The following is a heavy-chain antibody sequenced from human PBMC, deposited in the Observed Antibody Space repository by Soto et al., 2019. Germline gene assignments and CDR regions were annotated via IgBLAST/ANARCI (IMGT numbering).Heavy chain of an antibody. CDR3: SKNGTTWFAS. CDR1: GYSFHNSG. Sequence: QVQLVQSGPELKKPGASVKVSCKTFGYSFHNSGISWVRQAPGQGLEWMGWISVFNGYAHYAQKFQGRVIMTADTFTNPAYMELRGLRSDDTAMYYCSKNGTTWFASWGQGSPVTVSS. CDR2: ISVFNGYA. J-gene: IGHJ5*01. V-gene: IGHV1-18*01. D-gene: IGHD1-1*01.